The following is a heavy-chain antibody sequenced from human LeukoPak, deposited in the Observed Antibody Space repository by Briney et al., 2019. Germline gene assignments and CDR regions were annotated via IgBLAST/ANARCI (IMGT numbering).Heavy chain of an antibody. J-gene: IGHJ4*02. D-gene: IGHD6-13*01. V-gene: IGHV3-30*04. CDR1: GFTFSSYA. CDR2: ISYDGSNK. Sequence: GRSLRLSCAASGFTFSSYAMHWVRQVPGKGLEWVAVISYDGSNKYYADSVKGRFTISRDNSKNTLYLQMNSLRAEDTAVYYCASLAAAGSDYWGQGTLVTVSS. CDR3: ASLAAAGSDY.